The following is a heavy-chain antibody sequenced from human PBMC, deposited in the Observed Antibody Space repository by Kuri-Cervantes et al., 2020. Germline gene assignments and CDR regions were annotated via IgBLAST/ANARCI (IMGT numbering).Heavy chain of an antibody. D-gene: IGHD2-2*01. V-gene: IGHV1-8*02. CDR2: MNPNSGNT. J-gene: IGHJ6*03. CDR1: GYSFTSYW. CDR3: ARLEGYCSSTNCYGGFHHYYYMDV. Sequence: GESLKISCKGSGYSFTSYWIGWVRQATGQGLEWMGWMNPNSGNTGYAQKFQGRVTMTTNTSISTAYMELRSLRSEDTAVYYCARLEGYCSSTNCYGGFHHYYYMDVWGRGTTVTVSS.